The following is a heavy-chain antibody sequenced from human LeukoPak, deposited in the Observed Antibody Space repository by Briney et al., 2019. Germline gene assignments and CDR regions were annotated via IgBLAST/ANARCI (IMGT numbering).Heavy chain of an antibody. Sequence: GGSLRLSCVASGFIFSDYGMLWVRQAPGKGLEWVAFIRSDGSGEYYTGSVKGRFTLSRDNSKNTLYVQMNSLRREETAVYYCGKHDSASDYWGQGTLVTVSS. D-gene: IGHD1-26*01. J-gene: IGHJ4*02. V-gene: IGHV3-30*02. CDR1: GFIFSDYG. CDR2: IRSDGSGE. CDR3: GKHDSASDY.